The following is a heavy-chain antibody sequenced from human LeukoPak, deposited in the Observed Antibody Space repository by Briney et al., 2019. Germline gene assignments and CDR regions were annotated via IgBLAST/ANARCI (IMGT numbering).Heavy chain of an antibody. J-gene: IGHJ4*02. CDR2: IFYSGNT. CDR1: GSSISGYY. V-gene: IGHV4-59*08. CDR3: ARQSNDYSDYTFES. Sequence: PSETLSLTCTVSGSSISGYYWSWIRQAPGKELEWIGYIFYSGNTRYNPSLKSRVTISIDTPKNQFSLKLSSVTAADSAVYYCARQSNDYSDYTFESWGQGTLVTVSS. D-gene: IGHD4-11*01.